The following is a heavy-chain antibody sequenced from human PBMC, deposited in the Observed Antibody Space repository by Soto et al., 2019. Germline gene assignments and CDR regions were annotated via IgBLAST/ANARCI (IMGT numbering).Heavy chain of an antibody. CDR1: GFTFINYA. J-gene: IGHJ2*01. D-gene: IGHD2-2*01. CDR2: ISGGGDRA. Sequence: EVQLLESGGGLVQPGGSLRLSCVGSGFTFINYAMNWVRQTPGKGLEWVSTISGGGDRAFDADTVKGRFTISRDNSKNTVNLQMNSLRADDTAVYYCARKILGSTSRPDWWYFDLWGRGTLLTVSS. V-gene: IGHV3-23*01. CDR3: ARKILGSTSRPDWWYFDL.